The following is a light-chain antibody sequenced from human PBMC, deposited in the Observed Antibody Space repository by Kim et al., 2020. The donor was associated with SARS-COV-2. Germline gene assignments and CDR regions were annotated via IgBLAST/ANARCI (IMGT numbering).Light chain of an antibody. CDR2: LNSDGSH. CDR3: QTWDTGIKM. CDR1: SGHSSYA. Sequence: QLVLTQSPSASASLGASVELTCTLSSGHSSYAIAWHQQQPEKGPRYLMKLNSDGSHSKGDGIPDRFSGSSSGAERYLTISSLQSEDEADYYCQTWDTGIKMFGGGTQLTVL. J-gene: IGLJ3*02. V-gene: IGLV4-69*02.